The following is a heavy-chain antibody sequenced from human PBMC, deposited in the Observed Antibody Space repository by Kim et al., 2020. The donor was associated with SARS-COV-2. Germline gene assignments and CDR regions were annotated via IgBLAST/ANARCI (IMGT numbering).Heavy chain of an antibody. CDR1: GGSISGYY. CDR2: VYTSVST. Sequence: SETLSLTCTASGGSISGYYWSWIRQPAGKGPEWIGHVYTSVSTQYNPSLRIRVTISVDASKNPFSLKMSSVTAADTAVYYCARGGASSKYFDLWGRGTLVTVSS. J-gene: IGHJ2*01. V-gene: IGHV4-4*07. CDR3: ARGGASSKYFDL. D-gene: IGHD2-2*01.